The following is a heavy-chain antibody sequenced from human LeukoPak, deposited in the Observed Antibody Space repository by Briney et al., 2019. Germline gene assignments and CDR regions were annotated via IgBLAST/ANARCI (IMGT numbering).Heavy chain of an antibody. D-gene: IGHD6-19*01. V-gene: IGHV4-30-2*01. Sequence: SQTLSLTCAVSGGSISSGGYSWSWIRQPPGKGLEWIGYIYQNGNTYYNPSLKSRVTISLDTSKNQFSLKLRSMTAADTAVYYCARLGDGSGWLRAFDIWGQGTLVTVSS. CDR2: IYQNGNT. CDR1: GGSISSGGYS. J-gene: IGHJ3*02. CDR3: ARLGDGSGWLRAFDI.